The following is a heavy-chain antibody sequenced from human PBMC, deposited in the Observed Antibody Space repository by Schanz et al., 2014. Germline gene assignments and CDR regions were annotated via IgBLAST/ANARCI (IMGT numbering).Heavy chain of an antibody. J-gene: IGHJ4*02. D-gene: IGHD6-13*01. CDR3: ARLDSSSWYPRY. Sequence: PGGSLRLSCAASGFTFSDHYMDWVRQAPGKGLEWVSGIGGSGDSTHYADSVKGRFIISRDNSKNTLYLQVNSLRAEDTAVYYCARLDSSSWYPRYWGQGTLVTVSS. CDR2: IGGSGDST. CDR1: GFTFSDHY. V-gene: IGHV3-23*01.